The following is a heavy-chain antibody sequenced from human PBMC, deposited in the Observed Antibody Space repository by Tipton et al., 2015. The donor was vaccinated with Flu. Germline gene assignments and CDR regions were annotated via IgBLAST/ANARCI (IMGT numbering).Heavy chain of an antibody. Sequence: TLSLTCTVSGDSISSDYYWAWIRQFPGKGLEWIGTVDRTGDTIYNPSLKSRVTISVDTSKNQFSLKLSSVTAADTAVYYCAREGLRPQAFDYDYVWGSYRQYYFDYWGQGTLVTVSS. J-gene: IGHJ4*02. CDR3: AREGLRPQAFDYDYVWGSYRQYYFDY. CDR1: GDSISSDYY. D-gene: IGHD3-16*02. CDR2: VDRTGDT. V-gene: IGHV4-38-2*02.